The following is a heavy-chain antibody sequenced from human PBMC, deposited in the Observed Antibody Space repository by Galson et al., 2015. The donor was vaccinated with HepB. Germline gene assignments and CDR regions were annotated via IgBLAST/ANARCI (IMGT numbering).Heavy chain of an antibody. J-gene: IGHJ6*02. CDR2: IIPIFGTA. CDR1: GGTFSSYA. D-gene: IGHD5-18*01. V-gene: IGHV1-69*13. CDR3: ARASRYSYGYEGSYYYGMDV. Sequence: SVKVSCKASGGTFSSYAISWVRQAPGQGLEWMGGIIPIFGTANYAQKFQGRVTITADESTSTAYMELSSLRSEDTAVYYCARASRYSYGYEGSYYYGMDVRGQGTTVTVSS.